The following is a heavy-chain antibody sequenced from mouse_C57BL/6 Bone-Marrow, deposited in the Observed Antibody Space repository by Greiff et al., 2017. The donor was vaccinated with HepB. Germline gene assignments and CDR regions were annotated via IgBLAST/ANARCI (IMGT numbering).Heavy chain of an antibody. CDR2: ISDGGSYT. V-gene: IGHV5-4*01. D-gene: IGHD1-1*01. CDR3: ARDSTTVVARDWYFDV. CDR1: GFTFSSYA. Sequence: EVHLVESGGGLVKPGGSLKLSCAASGFTFSSYAMSWVRQTPEKRLEWVATISDGGSYTYYPDNVKGRFTISRDNAKNNLYLQMSHLKSEDTAMYYCARDSTTVVARDWYFDVWGTGTTVTVSS. J-gene: IGHJ1*03.